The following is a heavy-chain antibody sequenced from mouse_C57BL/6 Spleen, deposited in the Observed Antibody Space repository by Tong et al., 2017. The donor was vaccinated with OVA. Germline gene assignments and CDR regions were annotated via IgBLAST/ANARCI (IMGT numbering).Heavy chain of an antibody. CDR3: ARAGYYGSKDY. CDR1: GFTLSSYG. Sequence: EVQLQESGGDLVKPGGSLKLSCAASGFTLSSYGMSWVRQTPDKRLEWVATISDGGSYTYYPDSVKGRFTISRDNAKNTLYLQMSSLKSEDTAMYYCARAGYYGSKDYWGQGTSVTVSS. D-gene: IGHD1-1*01. J-gene: IGHJ4*01. V-gene: IGHV5-6*01. CDR2: ISDGGSYT.